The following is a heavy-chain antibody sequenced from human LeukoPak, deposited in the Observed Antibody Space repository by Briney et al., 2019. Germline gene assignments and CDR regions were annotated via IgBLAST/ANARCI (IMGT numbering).Heavy chain of an antibody. V-gene: IGHV1-2*05. D-gene: IGHD3-10*01. CDR2: INPNSGGT. CDR1: GYTFTGYY. Sequence: ASVKVSCKASGYTFTGYYMHWVRQAPGQGVEWMGRINPNSGGTNYAQKFQGRVTMTRDTSIGTAYMELSSLRSAETGVDYCARVGENKDRGVHYYYMDVWAKGPTVTVSS. J-gene: IGHJ6*03. CDR3: ARVGENKDRGVHYYYMDV.